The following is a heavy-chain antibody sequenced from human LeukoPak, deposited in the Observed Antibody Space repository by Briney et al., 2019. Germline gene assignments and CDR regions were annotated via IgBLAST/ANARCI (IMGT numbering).Heavy chain of an antibody. D-gene: IGHD3-22*01. Sequence: SETLSLTCVVYGGSFSGYYWSWIRQPPGKGLEWIGYIYYSGSTNYNPSHKSRVTISVDTSKNQFSLKLSSVTAADTAVYYCARGYDSRPWYFDLWGRGTLVTVSS. J-gene: IGHJ2*01. V-gene: IGHV4-59*01. CDR1: GGSFSGYY. CDR2: IYYSGST. CDR3: ARGYDSRPWYFDL.